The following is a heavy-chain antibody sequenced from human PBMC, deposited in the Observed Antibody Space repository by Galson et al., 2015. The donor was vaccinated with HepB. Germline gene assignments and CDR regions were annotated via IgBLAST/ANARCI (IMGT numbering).Heavy chain of an antibody. J-gene: IGHJ4*02. CDR3: ARDSGGWELAYYFDY. Sequence: LRLSCAASGFTFSSYGMHWVRQAPGKGLEWVAVIWYDGSNKYYADSVKGRFTISRDNSKNTLYLQMNSLRAEDTAVYYCARDSGGWELAYYFDYWGQGTLVTVSS. CDR1: GFTFSSYG. D-gene: IGHD1-26*01. V-gene: IGHV3-33*01. CDR2: IWYDGSNK.